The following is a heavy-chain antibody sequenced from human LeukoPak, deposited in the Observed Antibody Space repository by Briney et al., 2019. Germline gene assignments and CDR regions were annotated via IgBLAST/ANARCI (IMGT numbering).Heavy chain of an antibody. V-gene: IGHV4-4*02. CDR2: IYHGGST. Sequence: SETLSLTCAVSGGSITNSNWWSWVRQPPGKGLEWIGEIYHGGSTNYNPSLKSRVTISVDTSKNQFSLKLSSVTAADTAVYYCARDRGNNGFWSGHWFDPWGQGTLVTVSS. CDR1: GGSITNSNW. CDR3: ARDRGNNGFWSGHWFDP. D-gene: IGHD3-3*01. J-gene: IGHJ5*02.